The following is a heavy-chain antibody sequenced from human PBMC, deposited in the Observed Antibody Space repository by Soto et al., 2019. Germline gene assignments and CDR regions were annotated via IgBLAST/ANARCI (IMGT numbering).Heavy chain of an antibody. V-gene: IGHV4-4*07. CDR1: GDSFSNYY. D-gene: IGHD3-22*01. CDR3: AREVEWLLPPGAFDI. Sequence: SLTCTVSGDSFSNYYCNWVRKSAGKGLEWIGRIYPTGSTTYNPSLKSRLTISVDTSKNQFSLKLSSVTAADTAVYYCAREVEWLLPPGAFDIWGQGTMVTVSS. CDR2: IYPTGST. J-gene: IGHJ3*02.